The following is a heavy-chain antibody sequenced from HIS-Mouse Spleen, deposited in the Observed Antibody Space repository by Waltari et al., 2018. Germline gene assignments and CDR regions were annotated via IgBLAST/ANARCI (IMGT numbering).Heavy chain of an antibody. Sequence: QVQLVESGGGVVQPGRSLRLCCSASGFTFRSYARHWVRQAPGKGLEWVAVISYDGSNKYYADSVKGRFTISRDNSKNTLYLQMNSLRAEDTAVYYCARGFVDTAMVDYWGQGTLVTVSS. V-gene: IGHV3-30-3*01. J-gene: IGHJ4*02. CDR2: ISYDGSNK. D-gene: IGHD5-18*01. CDR3: ARGFVDTAMVDY. CDR1: GFTFRSYA.